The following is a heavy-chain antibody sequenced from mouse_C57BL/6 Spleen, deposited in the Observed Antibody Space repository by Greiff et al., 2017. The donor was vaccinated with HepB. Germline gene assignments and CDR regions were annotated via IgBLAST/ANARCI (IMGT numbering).Heavy chain of an antibody. V-gene: IGHV14-4*01. J-gene: IGHJ1*03. CDR3: TTDRGYFDV. Sequence: VQLQQSGAELVRPGASVKLSCTASGFNIKDDYMHWVKQRPEQGLEWIGWIEPENGDTEYASKFQGKATITADTSSNTAYLQLSSLTSEDTAVYYCTTDRGYFDVWGTGTTVTVSS. CDR2: IEPENGDT. CDR1: GFNIKDDY.